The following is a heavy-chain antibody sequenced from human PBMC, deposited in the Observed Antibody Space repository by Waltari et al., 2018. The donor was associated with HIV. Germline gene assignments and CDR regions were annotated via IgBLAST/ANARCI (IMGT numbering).Heavy chain of an antibody. Sequence: QVQLQQWSAGLLKPSETLSLTCAVYGGSSSGYYWSWIRTPPRKGLEWIGEINHSGSTNYNPSFKSRVTISLDTSKNQFSLKLSSVTAADTAVYYCAGGLWSLNWYFDLWGRGTLVTVSS. V-gene: IGHV4-34*01. J-gene: IGHJ2*01. CDR3: AGGLWSLNWYFDL. CDR1: GGSSSGYY. D-gene: IGHD2-21*01. CDR2: INHSGST.